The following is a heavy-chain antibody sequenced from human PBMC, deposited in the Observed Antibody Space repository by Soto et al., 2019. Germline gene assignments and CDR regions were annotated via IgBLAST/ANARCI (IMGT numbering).Heavy chain of an antibody. CDR3: AKDGYPYYDIFLYYYYGMDV. CDR1: GFTFSSYA. Sequence: GGSLRLSCAASGFTFSSYAMSWVRQAPGKGLEWVSAISGSGGSTYYADSVKGRFTISRDNSKNTLYLQMNSLRAEDTAVYYCAKDGYPYYDIFLYYYYGMDVWGQGTTVTVSS. V-gene: IGHV3-23*01. D-gene: IGHD3-9*01. J-gene: IGHJ6*02. CDR2: ISGSGGST.